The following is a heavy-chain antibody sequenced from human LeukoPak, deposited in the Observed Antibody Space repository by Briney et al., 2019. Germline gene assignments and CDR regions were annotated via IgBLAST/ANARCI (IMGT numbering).Heavy chain of an antibody. V-gene: IGHV3-48*04. CDR3: ASCSSTNCY. J-gene: IGHJ4*02. CDR1: GFTFSSFS. Sequence: GGSLRLSCAASGFTFSSFSMNWVRQAPGMGLEWVSYITSSSSTIYYADSVKGRFTISRDNAKKSVYLQMNSLRAEDTAVYYCASCSSTNCYWGQGTLVTVSS. CDR2: ITSSSSTI. D-gene: IGHD2-2*01.